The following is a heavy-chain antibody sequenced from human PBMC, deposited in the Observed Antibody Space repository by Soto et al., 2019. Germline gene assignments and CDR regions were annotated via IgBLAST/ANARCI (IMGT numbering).Heavy chain of an antibody. D-gene: IGHD5-12*01. J-gene: IGHJ6*02. Sequence: ASVKVSCKASGYTFTGYYMHWVRQAPGQGLEWMGWINPNSGGTNYAQKFQGWVTMTRDTSISTAYMELSRLRSDDTAVYYCAREHSGYVGKYYYGMDVWGQATKVTVSS. CDR1: GYTFTGYY. V-gene: IGHV1-2*04. CDR2: INPNSGGT. CDR3: AREHSGYVGKYYYGMDV.